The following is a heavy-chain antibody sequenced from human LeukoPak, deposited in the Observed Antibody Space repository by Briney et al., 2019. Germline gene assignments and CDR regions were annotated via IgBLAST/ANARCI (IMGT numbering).Heavy chain of an antibody. CDR1: GFIFSSYA. CDR3: ARGPSGGRFDY. D-gene: IGHD3-16*01. Sequence: SGGSLRLSCTASGFIFSSYAMSWVRQAPGKGLEWVSSISSSSSYIYYADSVKGRFTISRDNAKNSLYLQMNSLRAEDTAVYYCARGPSGGRFDYWGQGTLVTVSS. J-gene: IGHJ4*02. V-gene: IGHV3-21*01. CDR2: ISSSSSYI.